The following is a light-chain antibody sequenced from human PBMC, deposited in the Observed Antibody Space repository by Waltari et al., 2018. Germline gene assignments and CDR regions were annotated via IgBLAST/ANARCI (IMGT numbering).Light chain of an antibody. J-gene: IGLJ2*01. CDR2: ENN. CDR3: GTWDSSLSVGV. CDR1: PPHLGTHY. V-gene: IGLV1-51*01. Sequence: QSVLTQPPSVSAAPGQKVTISFSGSPPHLGTHYVSLYQQFPGTAPKLLIYENNKRPSGIPDRFSGSKSGTSATLDIHGLQTGDEANYYCGTWDSSLSVGVLGGGTKVTVL.